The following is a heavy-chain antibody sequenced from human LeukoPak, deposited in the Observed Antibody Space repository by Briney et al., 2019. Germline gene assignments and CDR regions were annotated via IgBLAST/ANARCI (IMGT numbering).Heavy chain of an antibody. CDR2: IYYSGST. J-gene: IGHJ4*02. D-gene: IGHD2-2*01. CDR1: GGSISSYY. Sequence: SETLSLTCTVSGGSISSYYWSWIRQPPGKGLEWIGYIYYSGSTNYNPSLKSRVTISVDTSKNQFSLKLSSVTAADTAVYYCARRRYCSSTSCYLPLYFDYWGQGTLVTVSS. V-gene: IGHV4-59*01. CDR3: ARRRYCSSTSCYLPLYFDY.